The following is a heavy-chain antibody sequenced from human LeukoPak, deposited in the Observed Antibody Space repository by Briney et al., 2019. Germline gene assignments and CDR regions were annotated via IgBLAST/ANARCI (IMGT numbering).Heavy chain of an antibody. J-gene: IGHJ5*02. CDR2: IYYTGSA. V-gene: IGHV4-39*07. CDR1: GGSISSSSYY. D-gene: IGHD2-15*01. Sequence: SETLSLTCTVSGGSISSSSYYWGWIRQPPGKGLEWIGTIYYTGSAYYNPSLKSRVTISVDTSKNQFSLNLSSVTAADTALYYCARDSHGYCSGGSCYSGGWFDPWGQGTLVTVSS. CDR3: ARDSHGYCSGGSCYSGGWFDP.